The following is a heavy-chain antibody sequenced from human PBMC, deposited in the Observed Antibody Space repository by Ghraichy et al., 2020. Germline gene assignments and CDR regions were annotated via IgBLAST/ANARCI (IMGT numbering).Heavy chain of an antibody. Sequence: SETLSLTCAVYGGSFSGYYWSWIRQPPGKGLEWIGEINHSRSTNYNPSLKSRVTISVDTSKNQFSLKLSSVTAADTAVYYCARILPDLGYGMDVWGQGTAVTVSS. J-gene: IGHJ6*02. D-gene: IGHD1-26*01. CDR2: INHSRST. V-gene: IGHV4-34*01. CDR3: ARILPDLGYGMDV. CDR1: GGSFSGYY.